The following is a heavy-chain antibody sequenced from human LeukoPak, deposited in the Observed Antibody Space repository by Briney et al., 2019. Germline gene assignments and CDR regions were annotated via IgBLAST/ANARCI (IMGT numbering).Heavy chain of an antibody. V-gene: IGHV1-2*02. D-gene: IGHD6-6*01. J-gene: IGHJ4*02. Sequence: ASVKVSCKASGYTFTGYYMHWVRQAPGQGLEWMGWINPNSGGTNYAQESQGRVTMTRDTSISTAYMELSRLRSDDTAVYYCARGQNIAARHFDYWGQGTLVTVSS. CDR1: GYTFTGYY. CDR2: INPNSGGT. CDR3: ARGQNIAARHFDY.